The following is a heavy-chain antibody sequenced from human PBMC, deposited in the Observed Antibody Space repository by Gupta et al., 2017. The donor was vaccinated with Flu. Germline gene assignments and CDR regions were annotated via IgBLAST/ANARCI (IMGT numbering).Heavy chain of an antibody. Sequence: QVQLVQSGAEVKKPGASVKVSCKASGYTFTSYAMHWVRQAPGQRLEWMGWTNAGNGNTKYSQKFQGRVTITRDTAASTAYMELSSLRSEDTAVYYCARPIEYSSSSVPGALRNRSNDAFDIWGQGTMVTVSS. V-gene: IGHV1-3*01. CDR1: GYTFTSYA. CDR3: ARPIEYSSSSVPGALRNRSNDAFDI. J-gene: IGHJ3*02. D-gene: IGHD6-6*01. CDR2: TNAGNGNT.